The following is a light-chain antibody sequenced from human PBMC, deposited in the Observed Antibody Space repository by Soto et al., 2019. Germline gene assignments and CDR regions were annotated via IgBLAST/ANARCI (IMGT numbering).Light chain of an antibody. V-gene: IGKV4-1*01. Sequence: DIVMTQSADSLAVSLGERTTINCKSSQSVLYSSNNKNYLAWYQHKPGQPPNLLIYWASTRESGVPDRFSGSGSGTDFTLTISSLQAEDVAVYYCQQYYSTPYTLGQGTKLEIK. J-gene: IGKJ2*01. CDR2: WAS. CDR1: QSVLYSSNNKNY. CDR3: QQYYSTPYT.